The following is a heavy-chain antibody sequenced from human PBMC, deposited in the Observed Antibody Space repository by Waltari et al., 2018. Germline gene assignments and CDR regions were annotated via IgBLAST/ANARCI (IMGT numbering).Heavy chain of an antibody. CDR2: INHSGST. CDR1: GGSFSGYY. J-gene: IGHJ4*02. Sequence: QVQLQQWGAGPLKPSETLSLTCAVYGGSFSGYYWSWIRQPPGKGLEWIGEINHSGSTNYNPSLKSRVTISVDTSKNQFSLKLSSVTAADTAVYYCARTPYYGNFDYWGQGTLVTVSS. CDR3: ARTPYYGNFDY. V-gene: IGHV4-34*01. D-gene: IGHD3-10*01.